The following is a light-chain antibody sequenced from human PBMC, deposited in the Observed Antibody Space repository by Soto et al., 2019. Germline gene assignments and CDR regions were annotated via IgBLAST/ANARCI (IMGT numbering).Light chain of an antibody. CDR3: CSFAGRYSYV. Sequence: QSALTQPRSVSGSPGQSVTISRTGTSNDVGGYNYVSWYQHHPGEAPKLMIYDVNKRPSGVPDRLSGSKSGNTASLTISGLQAEDEADYYCCSFAGRYSYVFGSGTKATVL. V-gene: IGLV2-11*01. CDR2: DVN. CDR1: SNDVGGYNY. J-gene: IGLJ1*01.